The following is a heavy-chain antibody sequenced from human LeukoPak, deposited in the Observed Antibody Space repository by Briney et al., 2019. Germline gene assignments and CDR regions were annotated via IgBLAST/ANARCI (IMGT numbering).Heavy chain of an antibody. V-gene: IGHV3-48*03. CDR3: ARSHYYDSSGYLGDAFDI. CDR1: GFTFSSYE. Sequence: GGSLRLSCAASGFTFSSYEMNWVRQAPGKGLEWVSYISNSGSTIYYTDSVKGRFTISRDNSKNTLYLQMNSLRAEDTAVYYCARSHYYDSSGYLGDAFDIWGQGTMVTVSS. J-gene: IGHJ3*02. CDR2: ISNSGSTI. D-gene: IGHD3-22*01.